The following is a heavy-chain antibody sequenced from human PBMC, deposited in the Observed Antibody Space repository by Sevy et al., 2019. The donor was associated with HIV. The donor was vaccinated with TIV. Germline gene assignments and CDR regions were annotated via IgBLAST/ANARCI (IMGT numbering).Heavy chain of an antibody. D-gene: IGHD3-22*01. CDR3: ATTKDYYDSSGSPFDY. Sequence: ASVKVSCKVSGSTLTKLSMHWVRQVPGKGLEWMVSFDPEDGETIYARKLQGRVTMTKDTSTDTANMVLSSLRSEDTAVYYCATTKDYYDSSGSPFDYWGQGTLVTVSS. CDR2: FDPEDGET. V-gene: IGHV1-24*01. CDR1: GSTLTKLS. J-gene: IGHJ4*02.